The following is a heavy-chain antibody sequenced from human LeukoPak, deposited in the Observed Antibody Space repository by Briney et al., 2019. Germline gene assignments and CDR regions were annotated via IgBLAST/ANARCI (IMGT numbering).Heavy chain of an antibody. Sequence: SETLSLTCTVSGGSISSSSYYWGWIRQPPGKGLEWIGSIYYSGSTYYNPSLKSRVTISVDTSKNQFSLKLSSVTAADTAVYFCARDDNFYGSGSYYRYIWFDPWGQGTLVTVSS. J-gene: IGHJ5*02. CDR3: ARDDNFYGSGSYYRYIWFDP. CDR1: GGSISSSSYY. V-gene: IGHV4-39*07. CDR2: IYYSGST. D-gene: IGHD3-10*01.